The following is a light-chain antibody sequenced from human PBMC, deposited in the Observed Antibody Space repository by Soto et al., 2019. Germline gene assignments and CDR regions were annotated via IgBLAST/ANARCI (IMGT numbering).Light chain of an antibody. CDR2: SAT. Sequence: AIQVTQSPSSLSASVGDRVTITCRTSEDVRHDLAWFQQRPGKAPNLLIYSATRLQSGVPSRFSGSGSGTDFTLIISSLQPEDFATYYCLQANNYPWTFCLGTKVDI. CDR1: EDVRHD. J-gene: IGKJ1*01. CDR3: LQANNYPWT. V-gene: IGKV1-6*01.